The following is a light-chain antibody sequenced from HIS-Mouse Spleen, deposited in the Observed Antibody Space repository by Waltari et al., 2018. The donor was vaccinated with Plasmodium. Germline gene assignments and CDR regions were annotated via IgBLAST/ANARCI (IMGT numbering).Light chain of an antibody. CDR1: KLGDKY. V-gene: IGLV3-1*01. CDR3: QAWDSSTVV. Sequence: SYELTQPPSVSVSPGQTARLTCTGDKLGDKYACWYQQKPAQSPVLVIYQDSTRPSGIPERFSGSNSGNTATLTISGTQAMDEADYYCQAWDSSTVVFGGGTKLTVL. CDR2: QDS. J-gene: IGLJ2*01.